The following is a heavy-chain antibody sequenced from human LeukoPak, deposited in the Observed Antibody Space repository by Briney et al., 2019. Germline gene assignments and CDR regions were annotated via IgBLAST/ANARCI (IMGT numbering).Heavy chain of an antibody. CDR2: MNPNSGNT. CDR3: AREKGTHPISGDWRNAFDI. V-gene: IGHV1-8*01. D-gene: IGHD1-14*01. J-gene: IGHJ3*02. CDR1: GYTFTSYD. Sequence: ASVKVSCKASGYTFTSYDINWVRQATGQGLEWMGWMNPNSGNTGYAQKFQGRVTMTRNTSISTAYMELRSLRSDDTAVYYCAREKGTHPISGDWRNAFDIWGQGTMVTVSS.